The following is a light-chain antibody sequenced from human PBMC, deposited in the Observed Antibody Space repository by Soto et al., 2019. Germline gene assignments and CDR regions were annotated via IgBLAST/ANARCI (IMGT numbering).Light chain of an antibody. J-gene: IGKJ1*01. V-gene: IGKV3-20*01. CDR2: GAS. CDR3: QQYGSSPEWT. Sequence: EIVLTQSPGTLSLSPRERATLSCRASQSVSSSYLAWYQQKPGQAPRLLIYGASSRATGIPDRFSGSGSGTDFTLTISRLEPEDFAVYYCQQYGSSPEWTFGQGTKVDIK. CDR1: QSVSSSY.